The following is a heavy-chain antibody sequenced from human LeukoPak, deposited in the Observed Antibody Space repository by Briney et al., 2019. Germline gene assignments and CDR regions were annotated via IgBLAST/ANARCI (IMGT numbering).Heavy chain of an antibody. J-gene: IGHJ4*02. D-gene: IGHD6-6*01. CDR2: IYYSGST. CDR3: ARVAPDSSSTLEVFDY. CDR1: GAPISSYY. V-gene: IGHV4-59*08. Sequence: SETLSLTCTGSGAPISSYYWSGIRQPPGKGLEWIGYIYYSGSTNYNPSLKSRVTISVDTSKNQFSLKLSSVTAADTAVNYYARVAPDSSSTLEVFDYWGQGTLVTVSS.